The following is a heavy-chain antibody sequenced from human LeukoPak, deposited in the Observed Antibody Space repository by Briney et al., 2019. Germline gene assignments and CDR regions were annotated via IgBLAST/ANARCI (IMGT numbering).Heavy chain of an antibody. V-gene: IGHV4-59*12. CDR3: ATIEVFYYYFDY. J-gene: IGHJ4*02. CDR2: TYYSGST. CDR1: GGSISSYY. Sequence: SETLSLTCIVSGGSISSYYWSWIRQPPGKGLEWIGYTYYSGSTNYNPSLKSRVTISVDTSKNQFSLKLSSVTAADTAVYYCATIEVFYYYFDYWGQGTLVTVSS. D-gene: IGHD2-8*01.